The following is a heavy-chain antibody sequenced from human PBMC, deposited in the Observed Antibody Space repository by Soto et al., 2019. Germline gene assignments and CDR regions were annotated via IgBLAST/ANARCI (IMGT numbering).Heavy chain of an antibody. CDR3: AKDPNVVVVPAATGGMDV. V-gene: IGHV1-2*02. Sequence: ASVKVSCKASGYTFTNNDVSWVRQAPGQGLEWMGWINPKSGGTKNAQKFQGRVTMPRVTSISTAYMELSSLRSDDTALYYCAKDPNVVVVPAATGGMDVWG. CDR1: GYTFTNND. CDR2: INPKSGGT. D-gene: IGHD2-2*01. J-gene: IGHJ6*02.